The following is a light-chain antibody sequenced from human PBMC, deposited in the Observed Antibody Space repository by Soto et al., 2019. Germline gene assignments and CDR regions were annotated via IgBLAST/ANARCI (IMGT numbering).Light chain of an antibody. CDR3: SSYAGXSNV. CDR2: EVT. CDR1: SGDVGGYDY. J-gene: IGLJ1*01. Sequence: QSVLTQPPSASGSPGQSVTISCTGTSGDVGGYDYVSWYQQHPGKAPKLMIYEVTKRPSGVPDRFSGSKSGNTASLTVSGLQAEDEADYYXSSYAGXSNVFGTGTKVTVL. V-gene: IGLV2-8*01.